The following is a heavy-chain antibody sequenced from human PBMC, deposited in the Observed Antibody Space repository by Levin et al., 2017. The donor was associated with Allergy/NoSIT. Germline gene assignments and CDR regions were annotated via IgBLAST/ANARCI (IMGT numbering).Heavy chain of an antibody. CDR1: GFTFSSSS. D-gene: IGHD2-2*01. CDR3: ASVYCSTTSCYGAY. J-gene: IGHJ4*02. V-gene: IGHV3-48*02. Sequence: LSLTCAASGFTFSSSSMNWVRQAPGKGLEWVSYITSSSSSIYYADSVRGRFTISRDNAKNSLYLQMNSLRDEDTAVYYCASVYCSTTSCYGAYWGQGTLVTVSS. CDR2: ITSSSSSI.